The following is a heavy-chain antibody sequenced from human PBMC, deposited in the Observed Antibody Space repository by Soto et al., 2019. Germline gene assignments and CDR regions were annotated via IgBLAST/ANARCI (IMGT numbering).Heavy chain of an antibody. V-gene: IGHV4-59*08. J-gene: IGHJ4*02. CDR3: ARGTRTLDLVVVPDALTSFDY. CDR1: GGSIGGYY. Sequence: QVQLQESGPGLVKPSETLSLTCTVSGGSIGGYYWSWIRQPPGKGLEWIGYIYYSGNTNYNPSLKSRVTISVDTSNSQFSLNLSSVTAADAALYYCARGTRTLDLVVVPDALTSFDYWGQGTLVTVSS. D-gene: IGHD2-2*03. CDR2: IYYSGNT.